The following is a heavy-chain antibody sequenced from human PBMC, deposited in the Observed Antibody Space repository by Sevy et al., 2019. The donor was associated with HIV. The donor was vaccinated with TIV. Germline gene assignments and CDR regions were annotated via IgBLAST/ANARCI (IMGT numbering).Heavy chain of an antibody. V-gene: IGHV1-18*01. Sequence: ASVKVSCKASGYTFTSYGISWVRQAPGQGLEWMGWISVYNGNTNYAQKVQGRVTLTTETSTGTVYMELRSLRSDDTAVYYCARGPEAWSGYYYHYYGMDVWGQGTTVTVSS. CDR2: ISVYNGNT. D-gene: IGHD3-3*01. CDR3: ARGPEAWSGYYYHYYGMDV. CDR1: GYTFTSYG. J-gene: IGHJ6*02.